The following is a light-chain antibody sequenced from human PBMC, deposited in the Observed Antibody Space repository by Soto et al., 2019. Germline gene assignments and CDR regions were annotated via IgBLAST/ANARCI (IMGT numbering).Light chain of an antibody. CDR2: NAS. V-gene: IGKV1-5*01. CDR3: QHYNSYSEA. CDR1: QSISGW. Sequence: DIKMNQSPSTLSASVGDRVTITCRASQSISGWLAWYQQKPGKAPKLLIYNASSLKSGVPSRFSGSGSGTEFTLTISSLQPDDFATYYCQHYNSYSEAFGQGTKVDI. J-gene: IGKJ1*01.